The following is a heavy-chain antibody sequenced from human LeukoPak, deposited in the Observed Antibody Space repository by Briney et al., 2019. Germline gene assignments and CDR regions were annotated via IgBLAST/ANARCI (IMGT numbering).Heavy chain of an antibody. V-gene: IGHV3-7*01. CDR3: EGYYDSGGYFDC. CDR1: GFTFNSYW. CDR2: IKKDGSEK. D-gene: IGHD3-22*01. J-gene: IGHJ4*02. Sequence: GGSLRLSCAASGFTFNSYWMSWVRQAPGKGLEWVANIKKDGSEKYYVDSVKGRFTISRDNAKNSVYLQMNSLRVEDTAVYYCEGYYDSGGYFDCWGQGILVTVSS.